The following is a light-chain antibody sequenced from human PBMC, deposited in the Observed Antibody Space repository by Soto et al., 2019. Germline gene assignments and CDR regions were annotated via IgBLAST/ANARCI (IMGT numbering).Light chain of an antibody. V-gene: IGKV3-20*01. J-gene: IGKJ2*01. CDR3: QQYGSPPYT. CDR1: QSVSSSY. Sequence: EIVLTQSPGTQSLSPGERATLSCRASQSVSSSYLAWYQQNPGQAPRLLIYGASSRATGIPDRFSGSGSGTDFTLTISRLEPEDFAVYYCQQYGSPPYTFGQGTKLEIK. CDR2: GAS.